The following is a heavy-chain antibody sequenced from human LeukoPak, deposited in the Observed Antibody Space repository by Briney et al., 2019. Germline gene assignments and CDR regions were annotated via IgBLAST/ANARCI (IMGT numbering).Heavy chain of an antibody. Sequence: GGSLRLSCEASGFTVNKFAMSWVRQAPGKGLEWVSYISSGSSTFYYADAVKGRFTISRENAKNSLYLQMNSLRDEDTAVYYCARDRGITTRPRGYFDYWGRGTLVTVSS. CDR3: ARDRGITTRPRGYFDY. J-gene: IGHJ4*02. CDR2: ISSGSSTF. V-gene: IGHV3-48*02. CDR1: GFTVNKFA. D-gene: IGHD1/OR15-1a*01.